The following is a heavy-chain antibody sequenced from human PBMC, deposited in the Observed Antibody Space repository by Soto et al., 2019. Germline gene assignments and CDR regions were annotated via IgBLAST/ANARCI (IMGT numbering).Heavy chain of an antibody. Sequence: QVQLVQSGAEVKKPGSSVKVSCKASGGTFSSYAISWVRQAPGQGLEWMGGIIPIFGTANYAQKFQGRVTITAHESTSTAYMELSSLRSEETAVYYCAADCSGGSCYPPFDYWGQGTLVTVSS. CDR3: AADCSGGSCYPPFDY. V-gene: IGHV1-69*01. J-gene: IGHJ4*02. CDR1: GGTFSSYA. D-gene: IGHD2-15*01. CDR2: IIPIFGTA.